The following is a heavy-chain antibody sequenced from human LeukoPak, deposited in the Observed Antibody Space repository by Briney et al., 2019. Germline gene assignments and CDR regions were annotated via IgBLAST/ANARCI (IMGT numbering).Heavy chain of an antibody. CDR1: GYTSTSYG. V-gene: IGHV1-18*01. CDR2: ISAYNGNT. Sequence: ASVTVSCKASGYTSTSYGISWVRQAPGQGLEWMGWISAYNGNTNYAQKLQGRVTLTTDTSTRTAYMELRSLRYDDTAVFFCARRGPGYYDSSGYCLLGLDYWGQGTLLPVFS. J-gene: IGHJ4*02. D-gene: IGHD3-22*01. CDR3: ARRGPGYYDSSGYCLLGLDY.